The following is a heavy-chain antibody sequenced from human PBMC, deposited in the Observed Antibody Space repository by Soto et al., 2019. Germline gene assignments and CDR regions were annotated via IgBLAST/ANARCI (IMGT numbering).Heavy chain of an antibody. D-gene: IGHD2-21*02. J-gene: IGHJ4*01. Sequence: SETLSLTCTVSGGSIISSSYYWGWIRQPPGKGLEWIGSIYSSGSTYYNPSLKSRVTISVDTSSNQFSLKLSSVTAADTAVYYCARVHVMVVAGSTFDYWGHGTLVTVSS. CDR3: ARVHVMVVAGSTFDY. CDR2: IYSSGST. V-gene: IGHV4-39*01. CDR1: GGSIISSSYY.